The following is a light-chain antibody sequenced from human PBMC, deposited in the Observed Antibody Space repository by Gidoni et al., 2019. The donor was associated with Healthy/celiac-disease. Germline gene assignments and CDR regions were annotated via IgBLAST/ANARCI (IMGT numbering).Light chain of an antibody. V-gene: IGKV3-15*01. J-gene: IGKJ1*01. CDR1: QSVNSN. CDR3: QQYNNWPPWT. Sequence: EIVMTQSPATLSVSPGERATLSCRASQSVNSNLAWYQQKPGLAPRLLIYGASTMATGIPARFSGSGSGTEFTLTISSLQSEDFAVYYCQQYNNWPPWTFGQXTKVEIK. CDR2: GAS.